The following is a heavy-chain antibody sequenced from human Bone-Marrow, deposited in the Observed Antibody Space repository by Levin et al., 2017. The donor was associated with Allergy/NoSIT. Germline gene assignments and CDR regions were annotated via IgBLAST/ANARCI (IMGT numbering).Heavy chain of an antibody. V-gene: IGHV3-30*18. CDR3: AKDRSSGYTDRWGFDP. Sequence: GGSLRLSCVASEFRQTAPGLIVYGMHWVRQAPGKGLEWLAMMSNDGIKIHYADSVRGRFSISRDSSSNTLYLHMSSLRADDAAVYYCAKDRSSGYTDRWGFDPWGQGTLVTVSS. CDR1: EFRQTAPGLIVYG. D-gene: IGHD6-13*01. CDR2: MSNDGIKI. J-gene: IGHJ5*02.